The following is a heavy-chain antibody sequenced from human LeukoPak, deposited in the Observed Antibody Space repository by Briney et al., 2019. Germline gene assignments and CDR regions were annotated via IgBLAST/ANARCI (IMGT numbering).Heavy chain of an antibody. Sequence: GGSLRLSCAASGFTFSSYSLNWVRQAPGKGLEWVSSISSSSSYIYYADSVKGRFTISRDNAKNSLYLQMNSLRAEDTAVYYCASSLHYYYYGMDVWGQGTTVTVSS. CDR1: GFTFSSYS. CDR3: ASSLHYYYYGMDV. V-gene: IGHV3-21*01. CDR2: ISSSSSYI. J-gene: IGHJ6*02.